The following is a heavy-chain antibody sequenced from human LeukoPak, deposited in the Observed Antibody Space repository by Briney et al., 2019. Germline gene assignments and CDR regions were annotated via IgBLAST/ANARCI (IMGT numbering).Heavy chain of an antibody. CDR2: INPDGGST. V-gene: IGHV3-74*01. Sequence: GRSLRLSCAASGFSFSSYWVHWVRQAPGGGLVWVSRINPDGGSTNYADSVKGRFTISRDNAKNTLYLQMNSLRAEDTAVYYCATAGSYRFDYWGQGTLVTVSS. D-gene: IGHD1-26*01. J-gene: IGHJ4*02. CDR1: GFSFSSYW. CDR3: ATAGSYRFDY.